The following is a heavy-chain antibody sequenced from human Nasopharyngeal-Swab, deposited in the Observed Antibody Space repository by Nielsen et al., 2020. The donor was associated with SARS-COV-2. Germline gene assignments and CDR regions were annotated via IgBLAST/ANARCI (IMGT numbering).Heavy chain of an antibody. Sequence: GESLKISCAASGFTVSSNYMSWVRQAPGKGLEWVSVIYSGGSTYYADSVKGRFTISRDNSKNTLYLQMNSLRAEDTAVYYCANSGIAVAGTMYWGQGTLVTVSS. CDR3: ANSGIAVAGTMY. J-gene: IGHJ4*02. V-gene: IGHV3-66*01. CDR2: IYSGGST. D-gene: IGHD6-19*01. CDR1: GFTVSSNY.